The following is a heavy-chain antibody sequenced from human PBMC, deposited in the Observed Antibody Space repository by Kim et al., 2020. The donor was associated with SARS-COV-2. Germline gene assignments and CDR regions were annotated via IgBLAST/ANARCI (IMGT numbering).Heavy chain of an antibody. J-gene: IGHJ5*02. V-gene: IGHV3-30*18. CDR3: AKVMWTTVTNTPGRHPIDP. D-gene: IGHD4-17*01. CDR2: ISYDGSNK. Sequence: GGSLRLSCAASGFTFSSYGMHWVRQAPGKGLEWVAVISYDGSNKYYADSLKGRFTISRDNSKNTLYLQMNSLRAEDTAVYYCAKVMWTTVTNTPGRHPIDPWGQGTLVTVSS. CDR1: GFTFSSYG.